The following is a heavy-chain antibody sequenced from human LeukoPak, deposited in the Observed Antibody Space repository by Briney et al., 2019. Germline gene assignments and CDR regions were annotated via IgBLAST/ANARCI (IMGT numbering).Heavy chain of an antibody. D-gene: IGHD2/OR15-2a*01. CDR1: GGSISSGSYY. CDR2: IYTSGST. J-gene: IGHJ5*02. Sequence: SQILSLTCTVSGGSISSGSYYWSWIRQPAGKGLEWIGRIYTSGSTNYNPSLKSRVTISVDTSKNQFSLKLSSVTAADTAVYYCARIAVPFRLDPWGQGTLVTVSS. CDR3: ARIAVPFRLDP. V-gene: IGHV4-61*02.